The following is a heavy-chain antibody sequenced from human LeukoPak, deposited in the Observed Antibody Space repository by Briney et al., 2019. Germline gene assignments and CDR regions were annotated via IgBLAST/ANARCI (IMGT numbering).Heavy chain of an antibody. CDR2: IYYSGST. D-gene: IGHD5-24*01. CDR3: ARGMATINY. Sequence: KPSETLSLTCTVSGGSISSSSYYWGWIRQPPGKGLEWIGSIYYSGSTNYNPSPKSRVTISVDTSKNQFSLKLSSVTAADTAVYYCARGMATINYWGQGTLVTVSS. J-gene: IGHJ4*02. CDR1: GGSISSSSYY. V-gene: IGHV4-61*05.